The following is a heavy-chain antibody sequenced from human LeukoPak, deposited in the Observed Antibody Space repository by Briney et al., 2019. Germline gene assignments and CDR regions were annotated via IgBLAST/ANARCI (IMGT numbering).Heavy chain of an antibody. V-gene: IGHV4-59*08. CDR2: IYYSGST. D-gene: IGHD2-21*01. CDR1: GGSTSSYY. J-gene: IGHJ4*02. Sequence: KASETLSLTCTVSGGSTSSYYWTWIRQPPGKGLEWIGYIYYSGSTNYNPSLKSRVTMSVDTSKNQFSLRLSSVTAADTAVYYCARYLTVIATFDYWGQGTLVTVSS. CDR3: ARYLTVIATFDY.